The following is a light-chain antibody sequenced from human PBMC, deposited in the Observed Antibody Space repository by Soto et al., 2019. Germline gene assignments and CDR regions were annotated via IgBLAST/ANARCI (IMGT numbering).Light chain of an antibody. CDR3: SSYAGSNNLGV. CDR2: EVS. V-gene: IGLV2-8*01. J-gene: IGLJ1*01. Sequence: QSALTQPASVSGSPGQSITISCTGTSSDVGDYDYVSWYQQHPGKAPKLLIYEVSKRPSGVPDRFSGSKSGNTASLTVSGLQAEDEADYYCSSYAGSNNLGVFGTGTKVTVL. CDR1: SSDVGDYDY.